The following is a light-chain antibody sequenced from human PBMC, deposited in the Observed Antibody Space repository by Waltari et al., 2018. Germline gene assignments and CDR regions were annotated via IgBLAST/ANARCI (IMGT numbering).Light chain of an antibody. Sequence: QLILTQSPSASASLGASVKLTCTLSRGHSTYAIAWLQRQPEKGPRYLMKVNSAGSYIKGDGIPDRFSGSSSGADRYLTISSLQSEDEADYYCETGGFGIWRFGGGTKLTVL. CDR2: VNSAGSY. CDR3: ETGGFGIWR. V-gene: IGLV4-69*01. J-gene: IGLJ2*01. CDR1: RGHSTYA.